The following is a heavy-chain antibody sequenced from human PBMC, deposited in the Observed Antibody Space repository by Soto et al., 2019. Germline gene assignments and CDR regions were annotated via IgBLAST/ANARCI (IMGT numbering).Heavy chain of an antibody. J-gene: IGHJ4*02. V-gene: IGHV3-23*01. Sequence: EVQLLESGGGLVQPGGSLRLSCAASGFTFSSYAMSWVRQAPGKGLEWVSAISGSGGSTYYADSVKGRFTISRDNSKNTLDLQMNSLRTEDTAVYYCAKMPGWYHNFAYWGQGTLVTVSS. CDR2: ISGSGGST. D-gene: IGHD2-2*01. CDR3: AKMPGWYHNFAY. CDR1: GFTFSSYA.